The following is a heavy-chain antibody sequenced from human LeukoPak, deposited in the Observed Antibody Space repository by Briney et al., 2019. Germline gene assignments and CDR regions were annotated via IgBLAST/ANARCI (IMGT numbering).Heavy chain of an antibody. V-gene: IGHV4-38-2*01. CDR1: GYSISSGYY. CDR3: ARHVSVVGAATLEV. Sequence: ASETLSLTCAVSGYSISSGYYWGWIRQPPGKGLEWIGSIYHSGSTYYNPSLKSRVTISVDTSKNQSSLKLSSVTAADTAVYYCARHVSVVGAATLEVWGQRTLVTASS. J-gene: IGHJ4*02. CDR2: IYHSGST. D-gene: IGHD2-15*01.